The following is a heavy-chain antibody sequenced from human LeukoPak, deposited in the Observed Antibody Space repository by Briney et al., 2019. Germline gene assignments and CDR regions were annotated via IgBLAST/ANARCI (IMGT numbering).Heavy chain of an antibody. J-gene: IGHJ4*02. CDR2: IYYSGST. CDR3: ARHPSTVVTLTD. Sequence: NPSETLSLTCTVSGGSISSYYWSWIRQHPGKGLECIGYIYYSGSTYYNPSLKSRVTVSVDTSKNQFSLKLSSVTVADTAVYYCARHPSTVVTLTDWGQGTLVTVSS. D-gene: IGHD4-23*01. CDR1: GGSISSYY. V-gene: IGHV4-59*06.